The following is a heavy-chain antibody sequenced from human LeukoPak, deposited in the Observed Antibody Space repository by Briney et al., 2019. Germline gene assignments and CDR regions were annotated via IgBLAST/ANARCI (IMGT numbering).Heavy chain of an antibody. D-gene: IGHD6-13*01. CDR3: ASRITIAGG. J-gene: IGHJ4*02. CDR1: GYTFTGHY. V-gene: IGHV1-2*02. Sequence: GASVKVSCKASGYTFTGHYMHWVRQAPGQGLEWMGCINPNSGGTNYAQKFQGRVTMTRDTSISTAYMELSSLRSDDTAVYYCASRITIAGGWGQRTLVTVSS. CDR2: INPNSGGT.